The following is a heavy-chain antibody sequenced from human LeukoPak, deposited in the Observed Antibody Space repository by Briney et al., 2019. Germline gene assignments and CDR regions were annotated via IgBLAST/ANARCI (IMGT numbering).Heavy chain of an antibody. D-gene: IGHD6-6*01. CDR1: GFTFSSYS. Sequence: GGSLRLSCAASGFTFSSYSMNWVRQAPGKGLEWVSMINSNDKYIYYADSVKGRFTISRDNAKNSLYLQMNSLRAEDTAVYYCARALSGIAARSTETDYWGQGSLVTVSS. J-gene: IGHJ4*02. V-gene: IGHV3-21*01. CDR2: INSNDKYI. CDR3: ARALSGIAARSTETDY.